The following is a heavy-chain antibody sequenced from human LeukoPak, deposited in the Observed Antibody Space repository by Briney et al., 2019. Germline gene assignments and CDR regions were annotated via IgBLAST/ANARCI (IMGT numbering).Heavy chain of an antibody. CDR1: GYSISSGYY. D-gene: IGHD6-6*01. CDR2: IYHSGST. CDR3: ARESMAARRVLRDYYYYYMDV. J-gene: IGHJ6*03. Sequence: SETLSLTCTVSGYSISSGYYWGWIRQPPGEGLEWIGSIYHSGSTYYNPSLKSRVTISVDTSKNQFSLKLSSVTAADTAVYYCARESMAARRVLRDYYYYYMDVWGKGTTVTVSS. V-gene: IGHV4-38-2*02.